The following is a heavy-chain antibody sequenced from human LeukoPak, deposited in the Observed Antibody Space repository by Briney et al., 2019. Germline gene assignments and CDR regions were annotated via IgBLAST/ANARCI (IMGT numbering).Heavy chain of an antibody. CDR2: IRYDGSAY. CDR3: ARDVWFGDYRWFDP. J-gene: IGHJ5*02. D-gene: IGHD3-10*01. Sequence: GRSLRLSCAASGFTFSSYGMHWVRQAPGKGLEWVAVIRYDGSAYSYADSVKGRFTISRDNSKNTLYLQMSSLRAEDTAVYFCARDVWFGDYRWFDPWGQGTLVTVSS. CDR1: GFTFSSYG. V-gene: IGHV3-33*01.